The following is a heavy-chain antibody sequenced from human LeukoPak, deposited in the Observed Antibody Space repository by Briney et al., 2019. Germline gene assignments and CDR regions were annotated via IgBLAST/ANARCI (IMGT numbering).Heavy chain of an antibody. J-gene: IGHJ4*02. CDR3: ARDFGWLSHFDY. V-gene: IGHV3-30-3*01. Sequence: GGSLRLSCAASGFTFSTYAMHWVRQAPGEGLQWVAVISFDGSNENYADSVKGRFTISRDNYKNTLYLQMSSLRGEDTAVYYCARDFGWLSHFDYWGQGTLVSVSS. CDR1: GFTFSTYA. CDR2: ISFDGSNE. D-gene: IGHD3-9*01.